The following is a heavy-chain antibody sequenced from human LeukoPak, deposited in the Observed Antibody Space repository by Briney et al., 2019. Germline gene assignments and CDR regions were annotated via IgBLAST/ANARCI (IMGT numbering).Heavy chain of an antibody. D-gene: IGHD1-1*01. Sequence: PGGSLRLSCAASEFTFSDYWMSWVRQAPGEGPEWVANIKKDGSEEHYVDSVKGRLTVSRDNAKNSLFLQMNSLRVEDTAVYYCATYDNWVAGDVWGQGTSVSVSS. V-gene: IGHV3-7*01. CDR2: IKKDGSEE. CDR3: ATYDNWVAGDV. J-gene: IGHJ6*02. CDR1: EFTFSDYW.